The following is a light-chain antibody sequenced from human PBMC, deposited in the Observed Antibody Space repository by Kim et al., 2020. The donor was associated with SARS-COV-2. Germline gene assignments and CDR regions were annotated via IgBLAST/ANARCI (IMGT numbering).Light chain of an antibody. Sequence: VSPGERATLSCRASQSVSIDLAWYQQKPGQAPRLLIYLASTRLPDIPARFSGSGYGTEFTLTISSLQSDDFAVYYCQQYNKWPPGTFGQGTKLEI. J-gene: IGKJ1*01. CDR3: QQYNKWPPGT. CDR1: QSVSID. V-gene: IGKV3-15*01. CDR2: LAS.